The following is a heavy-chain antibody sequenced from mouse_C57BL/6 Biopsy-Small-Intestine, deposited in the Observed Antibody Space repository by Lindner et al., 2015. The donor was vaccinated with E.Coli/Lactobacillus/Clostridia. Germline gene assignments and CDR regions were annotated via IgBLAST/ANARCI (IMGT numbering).Heavy chain of an antibody. CDR2: IYPGDGDT. J-gene: IGHJ4*01. CDR1: GYAFSSYW. CDR3: AGGDSYGMDY. Sequence: VQLQESGAELVKPGASVKISCKASGYAFSSYWMNWVKQRPGKGLEWIGQIYPGDGDTNYNGKFKGKATLTADKPSSTAYMQLSSLTSEDSAVYFCAGGDSYGMDYWGQGTSVTVSS. V-gene: IGHV1-80*01.